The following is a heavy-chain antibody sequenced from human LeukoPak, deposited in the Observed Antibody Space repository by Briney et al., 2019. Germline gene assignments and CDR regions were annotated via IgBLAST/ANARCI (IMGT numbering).Heavy chain of an antibody. J-gene: IGHJ4*02. Sequence: GGSLRLSCAASGFSFSSYAMSWVRQSPGKGLEWVSAISGSGGGTYYAASVKGRFTISRDNSKNTLYLQMNSLRAEETAVYYCAKDPLGNILTGYYVFYYFDYWGQGTLVTVSS. V-gene: IGHV3-23*01. D-gene: IGHD3-9*01. CDR3: AKDPLGNILTGYYVFYYFDY. CDR1: GFSFSSYA. CDR2: ISGSGGGT.